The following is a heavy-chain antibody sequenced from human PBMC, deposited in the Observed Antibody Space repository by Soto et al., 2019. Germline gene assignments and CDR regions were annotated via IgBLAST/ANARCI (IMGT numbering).Heavy chain of an antibody. V-gene: IGHV3-48*03. Sequence: PGGSLRLSCAASGFTFSSYEMNWVRQAPGKGLEWVSYISSSGSTIYYADSVKGRFTISRDNAKNSLYLQMNGLRAEDTAVYYCARGYDSSGYYSGDAFDVWGQGTMVTVSS. D-gene: IGHD3-22*01. CDR1: GFTFSSYE. J-gene: IGHJ3*01. CDR3: ARGYDSSGYYSGDAFDV. CDR2: ISSSGSTI.